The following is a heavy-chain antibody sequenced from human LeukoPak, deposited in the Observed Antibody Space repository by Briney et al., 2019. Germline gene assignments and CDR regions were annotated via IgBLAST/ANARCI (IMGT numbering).Heavy chain of an antibody. V-gene: IGHV4-39*01. D-gene: IGHD1-26*01. CDR2: IFYTGST. Sequence: SETLSLTCTVSGASISSGTYYWAWIRQPPGKGREWIGSIFYTGSTWYTPSLKSRVTISVDTSKNQFSLKLSSVTAADTAVYYCVRHPSSGSHYWGQGTLVTASS. CDR1: GASISSGTYY. CDR3: VRHPSSGSHY. J-gene: IGHJ4*02.